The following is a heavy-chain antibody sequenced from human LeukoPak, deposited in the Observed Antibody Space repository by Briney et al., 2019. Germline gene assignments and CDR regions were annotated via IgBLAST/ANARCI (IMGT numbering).Heavy chain of an antibody. CDR2: TYYSGST. CDR1: GGSISSSSYY. Sequence: SETLSLTCTVSGGSISSSSYYWGWIRQPPGKGLEWIGSTYYSGSTYYNPSLKSRVTISVDTSKNQFSLKLSSVTAADTAVYYCASHYDILTGYYWYYFDYWGQGTLVTVSS. D-gene: IGHD3-9*01. CDR3: ASHYDILTGYYWYYFDY. V-gene: IGHV4-39*01. J-gene: IGHJ4*02.